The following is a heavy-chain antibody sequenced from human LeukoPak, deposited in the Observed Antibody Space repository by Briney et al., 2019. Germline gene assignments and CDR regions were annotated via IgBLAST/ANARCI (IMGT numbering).Heavy chain of an antibody. CDR2: LDPEDGET. J-gene: IGHJ3*02. D-gene: IGHD5-24*01. CDR1: GYTLTELS. V-gene: IGHV1-24*01. Sequence: ASVKVSCKVSGYTLTELSMHWVRQAPGKGLEWMGGLDPEDGETIYAQRFQGRVTMTEDTSTDTAYVELSSLRSEDTAVYYCATTGITSSRDGYVGAFDIWGQGTMVTVSS. CDR3: ATTGITSSRDGYVGAFDI.